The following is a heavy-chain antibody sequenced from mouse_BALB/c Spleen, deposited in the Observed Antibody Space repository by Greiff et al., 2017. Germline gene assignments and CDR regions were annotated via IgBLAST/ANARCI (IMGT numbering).Heavy chain of an antibody. CDR3: AREDYGSSYWYFDV. V-gene: IGHV2-9*02. CDR1: GFSLTSYG. J-gene: IGHJ1*01. CDR2: IWAGGST. D-gene: IGHD1-1*01. Sequence: VQLQQSGPGLVAPSQSLSITCTVSGFSLTSYGVHWVRQPPGKGLEWLGVIWAGGSTNYNSALMSRLSISKDNSKSQVFLKMNSLQTDDTAMYYCAREDYGSSYWYFDVWGAGTTVTVSS.